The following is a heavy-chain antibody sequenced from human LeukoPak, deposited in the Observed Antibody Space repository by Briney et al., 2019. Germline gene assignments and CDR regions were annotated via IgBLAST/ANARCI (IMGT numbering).Heavy chain of an antibody. CDR2: IYYSGST. Sequence: SETLSLTCTVSGSSISSSSYYWGWIRQPPGKGLEWIGSIYYSGSTYYNPSLKSRVTISVDTSKNQFSLKLSSVTAADTAVYYCARVVVIAGYFDYWGQGTLVTVSS. D-gene: IGHD3-22*01. CDR3: ARVVVIAGYFDY. CDR1: GSSISSSSYY. V-gene: IGHV4-39*01. J-gene: IGHJ4*02.